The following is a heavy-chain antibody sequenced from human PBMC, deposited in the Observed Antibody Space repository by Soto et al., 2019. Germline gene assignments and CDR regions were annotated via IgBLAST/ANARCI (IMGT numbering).Heavy chain of an antibody. CDR2: IYYSGST. CDR3: ATDFWSGYSSDFDY. CDR1: CGSISSSSYY. D-gene: IGHD3-3*01. V-gene: IGHV4-39*01. Sequence: SETLSLTCTVSCGSISSSSYYWGWIRQPPGKGLEWIGSIYYSGSTYYNPSLKSRVTISVDTSKNQFSLKLSSVTAADTAVYYCATDFWSGYSSDFDYWGQGTLVTVSS. J-gene: IGHJ4*02.